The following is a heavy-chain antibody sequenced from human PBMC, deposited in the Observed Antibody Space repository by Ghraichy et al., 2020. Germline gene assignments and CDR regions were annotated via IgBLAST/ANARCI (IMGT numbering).Heavy chain of an antibody. CDR2: IYDSGST. CDR3: ARHSSSSDSGCDF. J-gene: IGHJ4*02. V-gene: IGHV4-59*08. Sequence: SETLSLTCTVSGGSISSYYWSWIRQPPGKGLEWIGYIYDSGSTNYNPSLKSRVTISVDTSKNQFSLKLSSVTAADTAVYYCARHSSSSDSGCDFWGQGTLVTVSS. CDR1: GGSISSYY. D-gene: IGHD6-13*01.